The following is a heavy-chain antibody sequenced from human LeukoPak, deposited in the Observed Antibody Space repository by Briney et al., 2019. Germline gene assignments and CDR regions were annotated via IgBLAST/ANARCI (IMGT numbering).Heavy chain of an antibody. Sequence: PGGSLGLSCAASGFTFSTYSMNWVRQAPGKGLEWVSSISSSGSYIYYADSVKGRFTISRDNAKISLYLQMNSLRAEDTAVYYRARDRGGSGWYDYWGQGTLVTVSS. V-gene: IGHV3-21*01. CDR1: GFTFSTYS. J-gene: IGHJ4*02. CDR2: ISSSGSYI. D-gene: IGHD6-19*01. CDR3: ARDRGGSGWYDY.